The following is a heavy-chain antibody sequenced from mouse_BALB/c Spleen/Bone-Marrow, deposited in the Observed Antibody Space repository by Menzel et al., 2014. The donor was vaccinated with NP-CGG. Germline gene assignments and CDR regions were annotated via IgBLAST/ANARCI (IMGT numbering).Heavy chain of an antibody. J-gene: IGHJ4*01. D-gene: IGHD2-10*01. CDR2: IWAGGST. Sequence: VQGVESGPGLVAPSQSLSINCTVSGFSLTSYGVHWVRQPPGKGLEWLGVIWAGGSTNYNSALMSRLSISKDNSKSQVFLKMNSLQTDDTAMYYCAISYYGNYRAMDYWGQGTLVTVSS. CDR1: GFSLTSYG. V-gene: IGHV2-9*02. CDR3: AISYYGNYRAMDY.